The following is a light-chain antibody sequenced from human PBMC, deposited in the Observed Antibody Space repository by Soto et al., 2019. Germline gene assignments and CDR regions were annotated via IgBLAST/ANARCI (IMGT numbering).Light chain of an antibody. J-gene: IGKJ1*01. CDR1: QSISGW. Sequence: DIQMTQSPSTLSASVGDKVTITCRASQSISGWLAWYQQKPGKAPKVLIYKASSLESGVPSRFSGSGSGTEFTLTISSLQPDDFATYYCQQYYYYPWTFGQGTKVDIK. CDR3: QQYYYYPWT. CDR2: KAS. V-gene: IGKV1-5*03.